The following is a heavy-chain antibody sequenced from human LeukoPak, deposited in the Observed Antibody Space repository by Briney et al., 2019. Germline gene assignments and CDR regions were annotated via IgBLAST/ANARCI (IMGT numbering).Heavy chain of an antibody. J-gene: IGHJ4*02. CDR1: VFTLSSYV. CDR3: ATLAVGDY. CDR2: ISYDGSNQ. D-gene: IGHD6-19*01. Sequence: GGALRLSRAASVFTLSSYVMHWVRQAPGRGLEGGAVISYDGSNQYYADSVNGRFTISRDNSKNTLYLQMNSLRAEDTAVYYCATLAVGDYWGEGALVTVSS. V-gene: IGHV3-30*01.